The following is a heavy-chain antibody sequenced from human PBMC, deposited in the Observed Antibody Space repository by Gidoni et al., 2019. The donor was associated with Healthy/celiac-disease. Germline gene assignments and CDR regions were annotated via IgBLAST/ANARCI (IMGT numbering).Heavy chain of an antibody. CDR1: GGSFSGYY. D-gene: IGHD6-13*01. CDR2: INHSGST. J-gene: IGHJ5*02. V-gene: IGHV4-34*01. Sequence: QVQLQQWGAGLLKPSETLSLTCAVYGGSFSGYYWSWIRPPPGKGLEWIGEINHSGSTNYNPSLKSRVTISVDTSKNQFSLKLSSVTAADTAVYYCARGLKAAAGNWFDPWGQGTLVTVSS. CDR3: ARGLKAAAGNWFDP.